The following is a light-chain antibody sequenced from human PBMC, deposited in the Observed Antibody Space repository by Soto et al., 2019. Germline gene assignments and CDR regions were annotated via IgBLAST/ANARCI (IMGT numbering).Light chain of an antibody. CDR3: QQLNSYPYT. CDR1: QGISTF. V-gene: IGKV1-9*01. CDR2: AAS. Sequence: IQLTRSPSSLSASVGDRVTITCRASQGISTFLAWYQQKPGKAPKLLIYAASTLHSGVPSRFSGSGSGTDFTLTISSLQPEDFATYYCQQLNSYPYTFGQGTKLEIK. J-gene: IGKJ2*01.